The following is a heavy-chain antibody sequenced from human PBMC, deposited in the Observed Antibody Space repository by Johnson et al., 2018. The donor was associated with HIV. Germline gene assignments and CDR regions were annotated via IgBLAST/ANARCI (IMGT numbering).Heavy chain of an antibody. CDR3: AREQELIGERAFDI. D-gene: IGHD6-13*01. J-gene: IGHJ3*02. CDR1: GFIVSDSA. V-gene: IGHV3-73*02. CDR2: IRSKAESYAT. Sequence: VQLVESGGGLVQPGGSLKLSCAASGFIVSDSAMHWVRQASGKGLEWVGHIRSKAESYATEYAASVKGRFIISRDNAKNTLYLQMNSLRAEDTAVYYCAREQELIGERAFDIWGKGTMVTVSS.